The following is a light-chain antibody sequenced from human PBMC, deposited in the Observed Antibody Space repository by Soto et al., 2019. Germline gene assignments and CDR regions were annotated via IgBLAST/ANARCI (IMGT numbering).Light chain of an antibody. CDR1: SSNIGAGYD. J-gene: IGLJ7*01. Sequence: QSVLTQPPSVSGAPGQRVTISCTGSSSNIGAGYDVHWYQQLPGTAHKLLIYGNSNRPSGVPDRFSGSKSGTSASLAITGLQAEDEADYYCQSYDSSLSGSDAVFGGGTQLTVL. CDR2: GNS. CDR3: QSYDSSLSGSDAV. V-gene: IGLV1-40*01.